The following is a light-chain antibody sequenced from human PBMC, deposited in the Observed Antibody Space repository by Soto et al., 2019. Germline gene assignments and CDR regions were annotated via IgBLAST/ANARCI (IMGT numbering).Light chain of an antibody. CDR2: EVI. Sequence: QSALTQPASVSGSPGQSITISCTGTSSNVGNYNLVSWYQQHPGKAPKVIIFEVIKRPSGVSDRFSGSKSGNTASLTISGLHAEDEDDYYCCSYGGSDTLIFGGGTKVTVL. V-gene: IGLV2-23*02. J-gene: IGLJ2*01. CDR1: SSNVGNYNL. CDR3: CSYGGSDTLI.